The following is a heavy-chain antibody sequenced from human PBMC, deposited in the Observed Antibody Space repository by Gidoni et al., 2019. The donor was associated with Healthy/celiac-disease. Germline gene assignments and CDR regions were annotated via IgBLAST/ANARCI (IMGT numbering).Heavy chain of an antibody. V-gene: IGHV1-2*02. Sequence: QVQLVQSGAEVTTPAASVRVSCQASGYTFTGYYMHWVRQAPGQVLEWMGWINPNSGGTNYAQKFQGRVTMTRDTSISTAYMELSRLRSDDTAVYYCARADRGILWFGEPHRWFDPWGQGTLVTVSS. D-gene: IGHD3-10*01. CDR2: INPNSGGT. J-gene: IGHJ5*02. CDR1: GYTFTGYY. CDR3: ARADRGILWFGEPHRWFDP.